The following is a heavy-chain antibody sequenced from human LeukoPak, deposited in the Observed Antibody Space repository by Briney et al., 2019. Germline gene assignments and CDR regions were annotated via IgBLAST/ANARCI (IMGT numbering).Heavy chain of an antibody. CDR1: GYSFTSYR. D-gene: IGHD2-2*01. J-gene: IGHJ4*02. CDR2: IYPGDSDT. Sequence: GESLKISCKGSGYSFTSYRIGWVRQMPGKGLEWMGIIYPGDSDTRYSPSFQGQVTISADKSISTAYLQWSSLKASDTAMYYCARTTIGYCSSTSCYVFDYWGQGTLVTVSS. CDR3: ARTTIGYCSSTSCYVFDY. V-gene: IGHV5-51*01.